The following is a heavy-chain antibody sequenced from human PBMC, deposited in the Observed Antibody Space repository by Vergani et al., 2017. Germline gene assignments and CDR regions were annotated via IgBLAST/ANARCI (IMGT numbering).Heavy chain of an antibody. Sequence: QVQLVESGGGVVQPGRSLRLSCAASGFTFSSSGIHWVRQAPGKGLEWVAVISYDGNNKYYADSVKGRFTISRDNSKNTLYLGMNSLRAEDTAVYYCAKDARGLLYLWGYWGQGTLVTVSS. CDR3: AKDARGLLYLWGY. J-gene: IGHJ4*02. D-gene: IGHD3-3*01. CDR2: ISYDGNNK. CDR1: GFTFSSSG. V-gene: IGHV3-30*18.